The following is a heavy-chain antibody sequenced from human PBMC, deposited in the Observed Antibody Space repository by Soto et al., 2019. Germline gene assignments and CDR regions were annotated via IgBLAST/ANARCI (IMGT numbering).Heavy chain of an antibody. CDR3: ARVGGVGAPPGADY. D-gene: IGHD1-26*01. CDR1: GGIFSSYA. J-gene: IGHJ4*02. CDR2: VIPILGQA. V-gene: IGHV1-69*13. Sequence: SVKVSCKASGGIFSSYAISWLRQAPGQGLEWMGAVIPILGQAYYAQNLQDRVTITADESTRTTYMELSSLRSGDTAVYFCARVGGVGAPPGADYWGQGTLVTVSS.